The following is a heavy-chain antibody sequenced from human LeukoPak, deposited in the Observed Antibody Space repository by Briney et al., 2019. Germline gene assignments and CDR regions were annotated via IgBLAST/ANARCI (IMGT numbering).Heavy chain of an antibody. J-gene: IGHJ6*03. D-gene: IGHD6-13*01. V-gene: IGHV4-28*06. Sequence: PSDTLSLTCAVSGDSISSSNWWGWIRQPPGKGLEWIGYIYYSGSTNYNPSLKSRVTMSVDTSKNQFSLKLSSVTALDTAVYYCASLRAAAGHMDVWGKGTTVTVSS. CDR2: IYYSGST. CDR3: ASLRAAAGHMDV. CDR1: GDSISSSNW.